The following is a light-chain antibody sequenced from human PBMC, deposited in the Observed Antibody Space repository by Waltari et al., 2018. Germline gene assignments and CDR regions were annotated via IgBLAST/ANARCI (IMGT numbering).Light chain of an antibody. CDR1: QSISKW. Sequence: DIRMTQSPSTLSASAGDRVIISCRASQSISKWLDWYQQKPGKGPKLLSYEASTLQSGVPSRFSGTGSGTDFTLTISSLQPDDFATYYCQQYNSYSLLTFGGGTKVEIK. J-gene: IGKJ4*01. V-gene: IGKV1-5*03. CDR3: QQYNSYSLLT. CDR2: EAS.